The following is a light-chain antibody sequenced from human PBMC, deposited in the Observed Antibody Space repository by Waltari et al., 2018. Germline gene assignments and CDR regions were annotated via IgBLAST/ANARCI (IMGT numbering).Light chain of an antibody. Sequence: AIQMTQSPSSLSASVGDRVTITCRASQGIRNDLGWYQQKPGKAPKLLVYAASSVQSGVPSRFRDRGSGTEFTLTISSLQPEDSATYYCLQDYNYPWTFGQGTSVEIK. CDR3: LQDYNYPWT. V-gene: IGKV1-6*01. CDR2: AAS. CDR1: QGIRND. J-gene: IGKJ1*01.